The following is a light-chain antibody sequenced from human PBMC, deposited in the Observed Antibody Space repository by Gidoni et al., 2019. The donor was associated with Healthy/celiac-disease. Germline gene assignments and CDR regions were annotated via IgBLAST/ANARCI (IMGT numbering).Light chain of an antibody. CDR3: AAWDDSLSGSWV. CDR2: RNN. Sequence: QSVLTQPPSASGTPGQRVTISCSGSSSNTGSNYVYWYQQLPGTAPKLLIYRNNQRPSGVPDRFSGSKSGPSASLAISGLRSEDEADYYCAAWDDSLSGSWVFGGGTKLTVL. CDR1: SSNTGSNY. V-gene: IGLV1-47*01. J-gene: IGLJ3*02.